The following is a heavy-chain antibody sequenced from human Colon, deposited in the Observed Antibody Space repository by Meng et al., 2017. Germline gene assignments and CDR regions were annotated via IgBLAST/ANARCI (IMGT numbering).Heavy chain of an antibody. CDR2: ISYTGST. Sequence: ESGPGLVKHSQTLFLIGPVPGGSIRCDYYWSWIRQHPGKGLEWIGYISYTGSTYPNPSLRSRVTISVDTSKNQFSLNLSSVTAADTAVYYCGRDQGRQLINHWGQGTLVTVSS. CDR1: GGSIRCDYY. V-gene: IGHV4-31*03. D-gene: IGHD1-1*01. CDR3: GRDQGRQLINH. J-gene: IGHJ4*02.